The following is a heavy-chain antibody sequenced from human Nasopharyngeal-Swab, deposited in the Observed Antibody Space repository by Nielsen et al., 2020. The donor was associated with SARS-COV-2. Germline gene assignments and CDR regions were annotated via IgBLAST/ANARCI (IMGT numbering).Heavy chain of an antibody. V-gene: IGHV3-21*01. CDR1: GFTFSSYS. D-gene: IGHD3-16*02. Sequence: GESLKIFCAASGFTFSSYSMNWVRQAPGKGLEWVSSISSSSSYIYYADSVKGRFTISRDNAKNSLYLQMNSLRAEDTAVYYCARAVYYDYVWGSYRSEANAFDIWGQGTMVTVSS. J-gene: IGHJ3*02. CDR3: ARAVYYDYVWGSYRSEANAFDI. CDR2: ISSSSSYI.